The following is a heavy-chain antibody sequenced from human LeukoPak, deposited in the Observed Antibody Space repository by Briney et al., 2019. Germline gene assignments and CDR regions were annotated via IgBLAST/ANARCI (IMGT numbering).Heavy chain of an antibody. V-gene: IGHV1-2*02. D-gene: IGHD3-10*01. J-gene: IGHJ4*02. CDR3: ARENPLSGSYWKPFDY. CDR1: GYTFTGYY. Sequence: ASVKVSCKASGYTFTGYYMHWVRQAPGQGLEWMGWINPNSGDTNYAQKFQGRVTMTRDTSISTAYMELSRLRSDDTAVYYCARENPLSGSYWKPFDYWGQGILVTVSS. CDR2: INPNSGDT.